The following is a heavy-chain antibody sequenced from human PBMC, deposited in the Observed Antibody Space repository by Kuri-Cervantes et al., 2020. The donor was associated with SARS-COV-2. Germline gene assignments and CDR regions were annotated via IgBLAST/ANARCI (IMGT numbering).Heavy chain of an antibody. CDR2: IYPGDSDT. Sequence: GESLKISCEASGYSFTSYWIGWVRQMPGKGLEWMGIIYPGDSDTSYSPSFQGQVTISADKSISTAYLQWSSLKASDTAMYYCARPGYSYGYYYFDYWGQGTLVTVSS. V-gene: IGHV5-51*01. CDR1: GYSFTSYW. D-gene: IGHD5-18*01. CDR3: ARPGYSYGYYYFDY. J-gene: IGHJ4*02.